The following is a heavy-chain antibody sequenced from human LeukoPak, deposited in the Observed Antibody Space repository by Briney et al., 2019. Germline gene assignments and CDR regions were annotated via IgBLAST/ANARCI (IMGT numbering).Heavy chain of an antibody. V-gene: IGHV3-7*01. Sequence: GGSLRLSCAASGFTFSSYWMSWVRQAPGKGLEWVANIKQDGSEKYYVDSVKGRFTISRDNAKNSLYLQMNSLRAEDTAVYYCARQAGPHSGAVPYAFDIWGQGTMVTVSS. CDR2: IKQDGSEK. CDR3: ARQAGPHSGAVPYAFDI. CDR1: GFTFSSYW. J-gene: IGHJ3*02. D-gene: IGHD3-10*01.